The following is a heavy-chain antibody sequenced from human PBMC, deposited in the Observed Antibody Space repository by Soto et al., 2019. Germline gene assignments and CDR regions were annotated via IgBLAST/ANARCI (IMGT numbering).Heavy chain of an antibody. CDR2: IYYSVNT. V-gene: IGHV4-31*03. D-gene: IGHD3-22*01. Sequence: QVKLQESGPGLVKPSQTLSLTCTVSGGSINSGGYYWSWIRQHPGKGLEWVGYIYYSVNTYYNPSRRSRVTXSLAAAXXQFALKLSSVTAADPAVYYCAREGLDYKGSSGYWVRYGLDVWGQGTTVTVSS. J-gene: IGHJ6*02. CDR1: GGSINSGGYY. CDR3: AREGLDYKGSSGYWVRYGLDV.